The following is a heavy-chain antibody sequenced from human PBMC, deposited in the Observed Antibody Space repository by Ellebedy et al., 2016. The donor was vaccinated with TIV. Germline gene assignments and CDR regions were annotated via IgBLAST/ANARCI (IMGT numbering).Heavy chain of an antibody. CDR3: ARVNVHTSMELGY. D-gene: IGHD5-18*01. CDR2: INPNSGGR. CDR1: GYTFTDYY. J-gene: IGHJ4*02. Sequence: AASVKVSCKASGYTFTDYYMHWVRQAPGQGLEWMGWINPNSGGRNYAQKFQGRVTMTRDTSINTGYMELSRLTSDDTAVYYCARVNVHTSMELGYWGQGTLVTVSS. V-gene: IGHV1-2*02.